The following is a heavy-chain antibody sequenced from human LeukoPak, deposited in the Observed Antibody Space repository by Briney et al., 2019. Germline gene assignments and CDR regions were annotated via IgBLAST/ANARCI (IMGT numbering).Heavy chain of an antibody. CDR1: GYSFTSYW. Sequence: GEALQISCKGSGYSFTSYWIGWVRRMPGKGLEWMGIIYPGDSDTRYSASFQGQVTISADKSISTAYLQWSSLKASDTAMYYCARPSNDYGDYDIGFDYWGQGTLVTVSS. V-gene: IGHV5-51*01. J-gene: IGHJ4*02. CDR3: ARPSNDYGDYDIGFDY. CDR2: IYPGDSDT. D-gene: IGHD4-17*01.